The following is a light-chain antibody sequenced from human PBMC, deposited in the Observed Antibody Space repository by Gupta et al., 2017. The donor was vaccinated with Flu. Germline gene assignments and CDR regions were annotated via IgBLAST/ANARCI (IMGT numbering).Light chain of an antibody. V-gene: IGLV4-69*01. CDR1: SGHSSYA. J-gene: IGLJ3*02. CDR3: QTWGTGIGV. Sequence: QLVLTQSPSASASLAASVKLTCTLSSGHSSYAIAWHQQQPEKGPRYLTKLNSDGSHSKGDGIPDRFSGSSSGAERYLTISSLQSEDEADYYCQTWGTGIGVFGGGTKLTVL. CDR2: LNSDGSH.